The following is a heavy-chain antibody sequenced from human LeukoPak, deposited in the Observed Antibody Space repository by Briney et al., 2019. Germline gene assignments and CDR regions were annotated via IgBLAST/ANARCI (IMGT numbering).Heavy chain of an antibody. D-gene: IGHD3/OR15-3a*01. CDR1: GGSFSGYY. V-gene: IGHV4-34*01. CDR2: INHSGST. CDR3: ARHFAHDFFDI. J-gene: IGHJ3*02. Sequence: SETLSLTCAVYGGSFSGYYWSWIRQPPGKGLEWIGEINHSGSTNYNPSLKSRVTISVDTSKNHFSLRVTSVTAADTAVYYCARHFAHDFFDIWGQGTMVTVSS.